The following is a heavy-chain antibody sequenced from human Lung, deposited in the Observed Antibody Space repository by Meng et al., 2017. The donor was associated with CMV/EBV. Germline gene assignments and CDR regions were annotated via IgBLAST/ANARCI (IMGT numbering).Heavy chain of an antibody. V-gene: IGHV3-11*01. J-gene: IGHJ3*01. CDR3: ARDHGRTSDAFDV. Sequence: SLKISCAASGFPFSDHYMAWIRQAPGKGLEWISHITISGSKNYANSVKGRFAISRDNAKNSLYLEMNSLRADDTAVYYCARDHGRTSDAFDVWGPGTVVTVSS. D-gene: IGHD2-2*01. CDR1: GFPFSDHY. CDR2: ITISGSK.